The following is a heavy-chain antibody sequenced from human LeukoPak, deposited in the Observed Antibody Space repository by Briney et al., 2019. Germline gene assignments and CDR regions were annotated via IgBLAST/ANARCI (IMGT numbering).Heavy chain of an antibody. CDR2: IIPIFGTA. V-gene: IGHV1-69*05. J-gene: IGHJ4*02. Sequence: ASVKVSCKASGGTFSSYAISWVRQAPGQGLEWMGGIIPIFGTANYAQKFQGRVTMTRDTSTSTVYMELSSLRSEDTAVYYCARVGYSSGWYSNFPLSYFDYWGQGTLVTVSS. D-gene: IGHD6-19*01. CDR1: GGTFSSYA. CDR3: ARVGYSSGWYSNFPLSYFDY.